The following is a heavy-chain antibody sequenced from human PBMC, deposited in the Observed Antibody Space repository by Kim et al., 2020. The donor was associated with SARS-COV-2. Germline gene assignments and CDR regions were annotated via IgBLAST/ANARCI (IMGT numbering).Heavy chain of an antibody. CDR3: ARDRVVITTGTYYYYGMDV. D-gene: IGHD3-22*01. V-gene: IGHV3-13*01. J-gene: IGHJ6*02. CDR1: GFTFSSYD. CDR2: IGTAGDT. Sequence: GGSLRLSCAASGFTFSSYDMHWVRQATGKGLEWVSAIGTAGDTYYPGSVKGRFTISRENAKNSLYLQMNSLRAGDTAVYYCARDRVVITTGTYYYYGMDVWGQGTTVTVSS.